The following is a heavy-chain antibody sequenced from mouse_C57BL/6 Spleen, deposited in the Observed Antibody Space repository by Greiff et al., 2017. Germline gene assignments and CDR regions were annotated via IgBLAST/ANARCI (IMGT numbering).Heavy chain of an antibody. V-gene: IGHV1-55*01. D-gene: IGHD1-1*01. Sequence: VQLQQPGAELVKPGASVKMSCKASGYTFTSYWITWVKQRPGQGLEWIGDIYPGSGSTNYNEKFKSKATLTVDTSSSAAYMQLLSLSSEDSAVYDGAREVVLGLWFAYWGQGALGTVSA. J-gene: IGHJ3*01. CDR2: IYPGSGST. CDR3: AREVVLGLWFAY. CDR1: GYTFTSYW.